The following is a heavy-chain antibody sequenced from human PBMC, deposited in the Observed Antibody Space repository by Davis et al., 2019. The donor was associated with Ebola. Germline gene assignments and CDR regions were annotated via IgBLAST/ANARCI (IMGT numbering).Heavy chain of an antibody. D-gene: IGHD3-22*01. CDR3: ARAGGHYYDSSGYYSSWYFDL. CDR2: IYYSGST. CDR1: GGSISSNNYY. V-gene: IGHV4-39*01. Sequence: GSLRLSCTVSGGSISSNNYYWGWIRQPLGKGLEWIGSIYYSGSTYYNPSLKSRVTISVDTSKNQFSLKLSSVTAADTAVYYCARAGGHYYDSSGYYSSWYFDLWGRGTLVTVSS. J-gene: IGHJ2*01.